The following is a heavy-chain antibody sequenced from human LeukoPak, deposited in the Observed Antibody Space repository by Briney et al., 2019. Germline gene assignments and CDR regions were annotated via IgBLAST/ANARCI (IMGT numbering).Heavy chain of an antibody. J-gene: IGHJ4*02. CDR2: IYYSGST. Sequence: SETLSLTCTVSGGSISSYYWSWIRQPPGKGLEWIGYIYYSGSTNYNPSLKSRVTISVDTSKNQFSLKLSSVTAADTAVYYCARDRYSSGFVYWGQGTLVTVSS. CDR3: ARDRYSSGFVY. V-gene: IGHV4-59*01. D-gene: IGHD6-19*01. CDR1: GGSISSYY.